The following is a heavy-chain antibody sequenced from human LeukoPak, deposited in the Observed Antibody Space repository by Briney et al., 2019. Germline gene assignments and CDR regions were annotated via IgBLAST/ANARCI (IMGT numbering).Heavy chain of an antibody. V-gene: IGHV3-48*02. Sequence: PGGSLRLSCAASGFTFNTYSMNWVRQAPGKGLEWVSFISSGSNTIYYADSLKGRFTISRDNAKNSLYLRMDSLRDEDTAVYYCARPLSSGWTFPFHYWGQGTLVTVSS. D-gene: IGHD6-19*01. CDR2: ISSGSNTI. J-gene: IGHJ4*02. CDR3: ARPLSSGWTFPFHY. CDR1: GFTFNTYS.